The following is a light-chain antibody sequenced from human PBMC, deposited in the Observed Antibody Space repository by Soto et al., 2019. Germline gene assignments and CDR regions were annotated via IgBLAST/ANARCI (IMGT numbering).Light chain of an antibody. CDR2: KAS. J-gene: IGKJ1*01. CDR1: QSISSW. V-gene: IGKV1-5*03. Sequence: DIQMTQSPSTLSASVGDRVTITCRASQSISSWLAWYQQKPGKAPKLLIYKASSLESGVPSRFSGSGYGTEFTLTISSLQPDDFATYYCQQYNSYSKFGKGTKVDIX. CDR3: QQYNSYSK.